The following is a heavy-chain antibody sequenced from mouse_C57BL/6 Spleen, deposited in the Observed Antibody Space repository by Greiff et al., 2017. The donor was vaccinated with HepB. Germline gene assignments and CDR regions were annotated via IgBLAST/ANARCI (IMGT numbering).Heavy chain of an antibody. CDR2: IYPGDGDT. Sequence: QVHVKQSGPELVKPGASVKISCKASGYAFSSSWLNWVKQRPGKGLAWIGRIYPGDGDTNYNGKFKGKATLTADKASSTAYMQLSSLTSEDSAVYFCARSKGYGSSEDYWGQGTTLTVCS. CDR1: GYAFSSSW. CDR3: ARSKGYGSSEDY. D-gene: IGHD1-1*01. J-gene: IGHJ2*01. V-gene: IGHV1-82*01.